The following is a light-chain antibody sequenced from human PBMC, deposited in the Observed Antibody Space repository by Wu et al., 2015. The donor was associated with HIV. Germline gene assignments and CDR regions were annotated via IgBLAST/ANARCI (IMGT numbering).Light chain of an antibody. CDR1: QSISTT. CDR2: SAS. V-gene: IGKV3-15*01. J-gene: IGKJ4*01. CDR3: QQYNDWPLS. Sequence: EIVMTQSPATLSVSPGERATLSCRASQSISTTLAWYQKKPGQVPRLLIHSASTRATGIPDRFSGSGSGTDFTLTISTMQSEDFAVYYCQQYNDWPLSFGGGTQVEIK.